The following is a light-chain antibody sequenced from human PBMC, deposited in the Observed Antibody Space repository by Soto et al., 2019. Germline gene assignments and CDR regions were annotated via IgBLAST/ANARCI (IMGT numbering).Light chain of an antibody. CDR1: QSVSSSY. J-gene: IGKJ1*01. CDR2: GAS. V-gene: IGKV3-20*01. CDR3: QQCGRSPKT. Sequence: EIVLTQSPATLSLSPGERATLSCRASQSVSSSYLAWYQQKPGQAPRLLIYGASSRATGIPDRFSGSGSGTDFSLSISRLEPEDFAVYYCQQCGRSPKTFGQGTKGDSK.